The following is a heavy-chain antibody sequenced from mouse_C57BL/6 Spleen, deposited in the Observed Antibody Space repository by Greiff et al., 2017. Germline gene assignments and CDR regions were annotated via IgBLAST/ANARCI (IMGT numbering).Heavy chain of an antibody. CDR2: INPGSGGT. V-gene: IGHV1-54*01. Sequence: VQLQQSGAELVRPGTSVKVSCKASGYAFTNYLIEWVKQRPGQGLEWIGVINPGSGGTNYNEKFKGKATLTADKSSSTAYMQLSSLTSEDSAVYFCARDPGAYWGQGTLVTVSA. J-gene: IGHJ3*01. CDR1: GYAFTNYL. CDR3: ARDPGAY.